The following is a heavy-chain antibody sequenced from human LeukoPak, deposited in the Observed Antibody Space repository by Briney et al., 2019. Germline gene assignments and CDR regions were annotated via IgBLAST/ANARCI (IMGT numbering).Heavy chain of an antibody. CDR1: GVTFISYF. D-gene: IGHD1-26*01. CDR3: SSERYSGNYSPPEPHYYFDY. V-gene: IGHV3-30*04. CDR2: IIYDGRNK. J-gene: IGHJ4*02. Sequence: GSLRLPCSASGVTFISYFMHWVRQAPGKGLVWVAAIIYDGRNKSYADSVKSRLITSRDNSKNKPYLQKISRISDDTAVYYCSSERYSGNYSPPEPHYYFDYWGQGTLVTVSS.